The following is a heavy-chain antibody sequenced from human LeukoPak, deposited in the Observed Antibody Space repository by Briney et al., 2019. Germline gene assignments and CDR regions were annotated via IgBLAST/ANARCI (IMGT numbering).Heavy chain of an antibody. V-gene: IGHV3-21*01. J-gene: IGHJ4*02. D-gene: IGHD5-18*01. CDR2: ISSSRAYI. Sequence: PGGSLRLSCAASGFTFSDYYMNWVRQAPGKGLEWVSSISSSRAYIYYSDSVKGRFTISRDNGKNSLYLQMNSLRAEDTAVYYCARDNRGYSYTYLQGVYYFDYWGQGTLVTVSS. CDR1: GFTFSDYY. CDR3: ARDNRGYSYTYLQGVYYFDY.